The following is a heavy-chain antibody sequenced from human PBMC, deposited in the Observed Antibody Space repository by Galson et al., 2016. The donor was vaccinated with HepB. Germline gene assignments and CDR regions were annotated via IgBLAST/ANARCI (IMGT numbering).Heavy chain of an antibody. J-gene: IGHJ4*02. Sequence: SLRLSCAASRFTFRSYGMHWVRQAPGKGLEWVAVLSYDGTNQHYADSVKGRFTISRDNSKNTLYLQMNSLRAEDTAVYYCVKDQSLVWFRGDYWGQGTLVTVSS. CDR3: VKDQSLVWFRGDY. V-gene: IGHV3-30*18. D-gene: IGHD3-10*01. CDR2: LSYDGTNQ. CDR1: RFTFRSYG.